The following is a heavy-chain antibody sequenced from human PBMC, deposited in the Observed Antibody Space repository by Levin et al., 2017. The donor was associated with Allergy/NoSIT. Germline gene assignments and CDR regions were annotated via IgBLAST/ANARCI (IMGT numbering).Heavy chain of an antibody. Sequence: GESLKISCAASGFTFSNAWMSWVRQAPGKGLEWVGRIKTKTAGGTTDYAAAVKGRFTTSRDDSKDTLYLQMNSLKTEDTAVYYCATVKDPSSGAFDFWGQGTLVTVSS. V-gene: IGHV3-15*01. CDR1: GFTFSNAW. J-gene: IGHJ4*02. CDR3: ATVKDPSSGAFDF. D-gene: IGHD6-25*01. CDR2: IKTKTAGGTT.